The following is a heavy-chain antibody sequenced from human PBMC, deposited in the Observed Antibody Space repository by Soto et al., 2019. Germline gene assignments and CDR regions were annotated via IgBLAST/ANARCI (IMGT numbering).Heavy chain of an antibody. V-gene: IGHV4-34*01. Sequence: SETLSLTCAVYGGSFSGYYWSWIRQPPGKGLEWIGEINHSGSTNYNPSLKSRVTISVDTSKNQFSLKLSSVTAADTAVYYCARGLYSSGYYFDYWGQGTLVTVSS. D-gene: IGHD6-6*01. J-gene: IGHJ4*02. CDR1: GGSFSGYY. CDR3: ARGLYSSGYYFDY. CDR2: INHSGST.